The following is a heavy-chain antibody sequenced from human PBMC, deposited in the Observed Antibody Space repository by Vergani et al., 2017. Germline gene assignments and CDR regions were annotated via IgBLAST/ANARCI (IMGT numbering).Heavy chain of an antibody. D-gene: IGHD1-26*01. V-gene: IGHV3-11*05. CDR2: ISSSSSYT. CDR3: AREVGATSYFDY. Sequence: QVQLVESGGGLVKPGGSLRLSCAASGFTFSDYYMSWIRQAPGKGLEWVSYISSSSSYTNYADSVKGRFTISRDNAKNSLYLQMNSLRAEDTAVYYCAREVGATSYFDYWGQGTLVTVSS. CDR1: GFTFSDYY. J-gene: IGHJ4*02.